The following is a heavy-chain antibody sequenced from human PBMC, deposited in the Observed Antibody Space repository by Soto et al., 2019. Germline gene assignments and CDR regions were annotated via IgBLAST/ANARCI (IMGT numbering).Heavy chain of an antibody. Sequence: QVTLKESGPVLVKPTETLTLRCTVSGLSITDSEMGVSWIRQPPGKALEWLAHIDSSGEKSYRTFLKSRLTISKDTAKSQIVLIMTNMDPADTATYYCARRHLAVAVSTWFDPWGPGILVTVSS. CDR2: IDSSGEK. D-gene: IGHD2-2*01. CDR1: GLSITDSEMG. V-gene: IGHV2-26*01. J-gene: IGHJ5*02. CDR3: ARRHLAVAVSTWFDP.